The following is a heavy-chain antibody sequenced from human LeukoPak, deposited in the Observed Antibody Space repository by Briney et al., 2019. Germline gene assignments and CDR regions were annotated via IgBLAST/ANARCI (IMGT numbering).Heavy chain of an antibody. D-gene: IGHD1-26*01. J-gene: IGHJ4*02. V-gene: IGHV3-48*01. CDR2: ISSSSSTI. CDR3: AREVVGATSIFDY. Sequence: PGGSLRLSCAASGFTFSSYSMNWVRQAPGKRLEWVSYISSSSSTIYYADSVKGRFTISRDNAKNSLYLQMNSLRAEDTAVYYCAREVVGATSIFDYWGQGTLVTVSS. CDR1: GFTFSSYS.